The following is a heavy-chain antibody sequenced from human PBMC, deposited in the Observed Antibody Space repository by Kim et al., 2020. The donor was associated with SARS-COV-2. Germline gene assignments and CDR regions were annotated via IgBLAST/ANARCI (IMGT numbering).Heavy chain of an antibody. CDR2: INTDTGHP. J-gene: IGHJ3*02. Sequence: ASVKVSCKASGYTFTNHAMNWVRQAPGQGLEWMGWINTDTGHPTYSQGFPGRFVFSLDTSVTTAYLQISSLKAEDTAVYYCARDKQYRSFDIWGQGTMVTVSS. CDR3: ARDKQYRSFDI. CDR1: GYTFTNHA. V-gene: IGHV7-4-1*02. D-gene: IGHD2-2*01.